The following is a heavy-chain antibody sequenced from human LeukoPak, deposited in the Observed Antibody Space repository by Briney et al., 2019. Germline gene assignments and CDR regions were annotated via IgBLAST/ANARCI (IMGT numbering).Heavy chain of an antibody. V-gene: IGHV1-69*13. Sequence: VASVKVSCKASGYTFTSYYMHWVRQAPGQGLEWMGGIIPIFGTANYAQKFQGRVTITADESTSTAYMELSSLRSEDTAVYYCARDSWAHYYYYMDVWGKGTTVTVSS. D-gene: IGHD3-16*01. CDR3: ARDSWAHYYYYMDV. CDR1: GYTFTSYY. CDR2: IIPIFGTA. J-gene: IGHJ6*03.